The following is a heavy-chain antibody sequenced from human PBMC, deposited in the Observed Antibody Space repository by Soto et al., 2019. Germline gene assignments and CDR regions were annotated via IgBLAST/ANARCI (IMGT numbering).Heavy chain of an antibody. CDR1: GFTFSSYS. CDR3: AREAYCTNGVCYGAFDI. D-gene: IGHD2-8*01. Sequence: GGSLRLSCAASGFTFSSYSMNWVRQAPGKGLEWVSSISSSSSYIYYADSVKGRFTISRDNAKNSLYLQMNSLRAEDTAVYYCAREAYCTNGVCYGAFDIWGQGTMVTVSS. CDR2: ISSSSSYI. J-gene: IGHJ3*02. V-gene: IGHV3-21*01.